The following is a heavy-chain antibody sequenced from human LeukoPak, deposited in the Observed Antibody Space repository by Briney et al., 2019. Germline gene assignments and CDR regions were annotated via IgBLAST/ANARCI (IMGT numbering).Heavy chain of an antibody. CDR3: ARDRYCSGGSCYSGGRGY. CDR1: GFTFSSYY. Sequence: GGSLRLSCAASGFTFSSYYMNWVRQAPGKGLEWVSYISSSSSTIYYADSGKGRFTISRDNAKNSLYLQMNSLRAEDTAVYYCARDRYCSGGSCYSGGRGYWGQGTLVTVSS. CDR2: ISSSSSTI. V-gene: IGHV3-48*01. D-gene: IGHD2-15*01. J-gene: IGHJ4*02.